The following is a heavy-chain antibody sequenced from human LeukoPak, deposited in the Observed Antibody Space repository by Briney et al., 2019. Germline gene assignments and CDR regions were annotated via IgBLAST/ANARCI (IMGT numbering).Heavy chain of an antibody. D-gene: IGHD6-25*01. CDR1: GYRFTSYW. V-gene: IGHV5-51*01. CDR3: ARSDSATLNWFDP. J-gene: IGHJ5*02. Sequence: GESLKISCKGSGYRFTSYWIAWVRPMPGKGLEWMGIIYPGDSDTRYSPSFQGQVTISADKSITTVYLQWSSLKASDTAMYFCARSDSATLNWFDPWGQGTLVTVSS. CDR2: IYPGDSDT.